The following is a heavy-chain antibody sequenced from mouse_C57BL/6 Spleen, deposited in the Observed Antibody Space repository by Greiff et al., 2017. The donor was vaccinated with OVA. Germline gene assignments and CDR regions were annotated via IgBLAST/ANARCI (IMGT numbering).Heavy chain of an antibody. V-gene: IGHV1-4*01. CDR3: ASPAQADY. J-gene: IGHJ2*01. CDR1: GYTFTSYT. CDR2: INPSSGYT. Sequence: QVQLQQSGAELARPGASVKMSCKASGYTFTSYTMHWVKQRPGQGLEWIGYINPSSGYTKYNQKFKDKATLTADKSSSTAYMQLSSLTSEDSGGYYSASPAQADYWGKGTTLTVSS. D-gene: IGHD3-2*02.